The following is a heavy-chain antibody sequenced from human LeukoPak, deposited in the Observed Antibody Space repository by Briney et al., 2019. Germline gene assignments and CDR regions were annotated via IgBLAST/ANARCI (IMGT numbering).Heavy chain of an antibody. CDR1: GFPFSGYW. CDR2: INIDGSGA. D-gene: IGHD2-15*01. CDR3: ARDMGYCSGGSCYYPGDYYYGMDV. Sequence: GGSLRLSCAASGFPFSGYWMHWVRQAPGKGLVWVSRINIDGSGANYADSVKGRFTISRDNAKNSLYLQMNSLRAEDTALYYCARDMGYCSGGSCYYPGDYYYGMDVWGQGTTVTVSS. V-gene: IGHV3-74*01. J-gene: IGHJ6*02.